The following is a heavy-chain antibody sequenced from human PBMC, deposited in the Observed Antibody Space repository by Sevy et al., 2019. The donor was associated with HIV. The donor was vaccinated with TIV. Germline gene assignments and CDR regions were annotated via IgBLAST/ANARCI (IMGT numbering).Heavy chain of an antibody. V-gene: IGHV6-1*01. D-gene: IGHD6-25*01. CDR1: GDSVSSNSVT. J-gene: IGHJ4*02. CDR3: ARAKAATFDY. CDR2: TYRRSKWSN. Sequence: SQTLSLTCAISGDSVSSNSVTWNWIRQSPSRGLQWLGRTYRRSKWSNDYAASVKSRITVKPDTSKNQFSLQLNSVTPEDTAVYYCARAKAATFDYWGQGTLVTVSS.